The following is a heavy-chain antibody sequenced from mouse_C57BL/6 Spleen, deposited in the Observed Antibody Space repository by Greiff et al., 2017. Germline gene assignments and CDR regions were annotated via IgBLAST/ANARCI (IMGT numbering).Heavy chain of an antibody. V-gene: IGHV1-15*01. CDR2: IDPETGGT. D-gene: IGHD2-1*01. J-gene: IGHJ1*03. CDR3: TRSGNYVYWYFDV. Sequence: QVQLQQSGAELVRPGASVTLSCKASGYTFTDYEMHWVKQTPVHGLEWIGAIDPETGGTAYNQKFKGKAILTADKSSSTAYMELRSLTSEDSAVYYGTRSGNYVYWYFDVWGTGTTVTVSS. CDR1: GYTFTDYE.